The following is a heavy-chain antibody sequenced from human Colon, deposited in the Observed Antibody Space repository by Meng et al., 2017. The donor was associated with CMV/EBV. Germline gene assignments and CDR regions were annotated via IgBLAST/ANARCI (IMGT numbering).Heavy chain of an antibody. CDR2: ISSDGHNK. V-gene: IGHV3-64*02. D-gene: IGHD4-17*01. CDR1: GFSCSTSS. J-gene: IGHJ4*02. Sequence: SCAASGFSCSTSSMLWVRQAPGKGLEFVSGISSDGHNKYYADSVKGRFTISRDKSKNTLYLEMGSLRPEDMAVYYCATDPSTVTTNYWGQGTLVTVSS. CDR3: ATDPSTVTTNY.